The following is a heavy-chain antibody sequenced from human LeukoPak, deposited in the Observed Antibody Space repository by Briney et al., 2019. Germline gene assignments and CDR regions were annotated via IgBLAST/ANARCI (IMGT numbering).Heavy chain of an antibody. Sequence: PSETLSLTCTVSGGSITSGSHYWSWIRQPAGKGLEWIGRIYTDGSTNYNPSLKSRVTISVDTSKNQFSLKLSSVTAADTAVYYCARAYGSGSYGFDYWGQGTLVTVSS. J-gene: IGHJ4*02. V-gene: IGHV4-61*02. CDR3: ARAYGSGSYGFDY. D-gene: IGHD3-10*01. CDR1: GGSITSGSHY. CDR2: IYTDGST.